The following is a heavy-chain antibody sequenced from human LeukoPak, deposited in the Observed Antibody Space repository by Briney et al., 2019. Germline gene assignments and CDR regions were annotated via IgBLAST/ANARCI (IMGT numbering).Heavy chain of an antibody. CDR2: IYSGGGT. Sequence: GGSLRLSCAASGFTVSSNYMSWVRQAPGKGLEWVSVIYSGGGTYYAEYVSGRFTISRDKSKNTLDLQMNSLRVEDMAVYYCARVIRGGVDYWGQGTLVTVSS. CDR1: GFTVSSNY. D-gene: IGHD3-10*01. J-gene: IGHJ4*02. V-gene: IGHV3-53*01. CDR3: ARVIRGGVDY.